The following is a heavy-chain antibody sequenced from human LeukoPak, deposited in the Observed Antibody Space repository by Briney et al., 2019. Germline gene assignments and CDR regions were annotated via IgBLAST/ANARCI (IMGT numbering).Heavy chain of an antibody. CDR2: IYYSGST. CDR1: GGSISSSSYY. D-gene: IGHD6-13*01. V-gene: IGHV4-39*02. CDR3: ARAYYSTSWYGV. Sequence: SETLSLTCTVSGGSISSSSYYWGWIRQPPGKGLEWIGSIYYSGSTYYNPSLKSRVTISVDTSKNHFSLKLSSMTAADTAVYYCARAYYSTSWYGVWGQGTLVTVSS. J-gene: IGHJ3*01.